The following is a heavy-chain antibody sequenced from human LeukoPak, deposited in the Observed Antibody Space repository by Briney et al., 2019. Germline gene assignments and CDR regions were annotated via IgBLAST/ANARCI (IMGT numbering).Heavy chain of an antibody. CDR1: GFTFDDYG. Sequence: GRSLRLSCAASGFTFDDYGMSWVRQAPGKGLEWVSGINWNGGSTGYADSVKGRFTISRDNAKNSLYLQMDSLRAEDTALYYCARADQLLYDYWGQGTLVTVSS. V-gene: IGHV3-20*04. J-gene: IGHJ4*02. D-gene: IGHD2-2*02. CDR2: INWNGGST. CDR3: ARADQLLYDY.